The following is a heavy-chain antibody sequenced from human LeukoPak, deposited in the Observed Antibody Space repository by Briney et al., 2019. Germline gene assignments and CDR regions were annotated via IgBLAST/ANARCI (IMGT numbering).Heavy chain of an antibody. J-gene: IGHJ4*02. CDR2: IYYSGST. CDR1: GGSISSYY. D-gene: IGHD6-13*01. CDR3: ARSRGYFDY. V-gene: IGHV4-59*01. Sequence: SETLSLTCAVSGGSISSYYWSWIRQPPGKGLEWIGYIYYSGSTNYNPSLKSRVTISVDTSKNQFSLELSSVTAADTALYYCARSRGYFDYWGQGTLVTVSS.